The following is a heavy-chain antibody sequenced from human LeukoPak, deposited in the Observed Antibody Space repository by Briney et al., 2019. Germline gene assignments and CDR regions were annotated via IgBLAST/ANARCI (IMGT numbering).Heavy chain of an antibody. Sequence: PSETLSLTCTVSGGSISSGSYYWSWIRQPAGKGLEWIGRIYTSGSTNYNPSLKSRVTISVDTSKNQFSLKLSSVTAADTAVYYCARGLRSSGWSTPPHFDYWGQGTLVTVSS. CDR3: ARGLRSSGWSTPPHFDY. CDR2: IYTSGST. J-gene: IGHJ4*02. D-gene: IGHD6-19*01. V-gene: IGHV4-61*02. CDR1: GGSISSGSYY.